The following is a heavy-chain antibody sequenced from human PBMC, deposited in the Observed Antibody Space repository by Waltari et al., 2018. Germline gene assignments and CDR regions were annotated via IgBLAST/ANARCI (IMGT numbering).Heavy chain of an antibody. CDR3: AKHGYSYGWAFDY. CDR1: GFTFSSYG. V-gene: IGHV3-30*18. Sequence: QVQLVESGGGVVQPGRSLRLSCAASGFTFSSYGIHWVRKAPGKGLEWVAVISYDGSNKYYADSVKGRFTISRDNSKNTLYLQMNSLRAEDTAVYYCAKHGYSYGWAFDYWGQGTLVTVSS. CDR2: ISYDGSNK. D-gene: IGHD5-18*01. J-gene: IGHJ4*02.